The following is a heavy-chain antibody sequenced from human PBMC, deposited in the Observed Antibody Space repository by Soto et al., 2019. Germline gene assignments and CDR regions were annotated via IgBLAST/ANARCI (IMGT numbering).Heavy chain of an antibody. Sequence: PSETLSLTCTFSGGSFSSISNHYCSWIRQPPGKGLEWIGSIYYSGSTCYNPSLKSRVIISVDTSKNQFSLKLSSVTAADTAVYYCARSSIAPRLFMYPFDYWGQGTLVTVSS. CDR2: IYYSGST. V-gene: IGHV4-39*01. CDR1: GGSFSSISNHY. CDR3: ARSSIAPRLFMYPFDY. D-gene: IGHD6-6*01. J-gene: IGHJ4*02.